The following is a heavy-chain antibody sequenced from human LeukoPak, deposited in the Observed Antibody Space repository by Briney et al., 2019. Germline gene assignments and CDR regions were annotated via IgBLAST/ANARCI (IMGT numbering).Heavy chain of an antibody. CDR1: LGSISMGSYS. V-gene: IGHV4-30-2*01. CDR3: SSGGSPWDGSRTSGWFDP. D-gene: IGHD2-15*01. Sequence: LQPLSLTCVLSLGSISMGSYSSSWIRQPPTKGLDWLGSVFHGWSAYYNPSLKTRVTLSMNTSISQFSLNLYSVTAAATAVSFCSSGGSPWDGSRTSGWFDPWGQGTLVTVSS. J-gene: IGHJ5*02. CDR2: VFHGWSA.